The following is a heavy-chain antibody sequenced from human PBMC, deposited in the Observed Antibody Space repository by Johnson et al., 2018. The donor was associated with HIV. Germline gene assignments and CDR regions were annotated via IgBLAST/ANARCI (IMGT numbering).Heavy chain of an antibody. D-gene: IGHD1-7*01. V-gene: IGHV3-33*08. Sequence: QVQLVESGGGVVQPGRSLRLSSAASGFTFSSYAMHWVRQAPGKGPEWVALIRYDGSNEYYADSVKGRFTLSRDNSKDTVYLQMNSLRVEDTAVYFCARDSVRELELPDGFDIWGQGTMVTVSS. J-gene: IGHJ3*02. CDR3: ARDSVRELELPDGFDI. CDR2: IRYDGSNE. CDR1: GFTFSSYA.